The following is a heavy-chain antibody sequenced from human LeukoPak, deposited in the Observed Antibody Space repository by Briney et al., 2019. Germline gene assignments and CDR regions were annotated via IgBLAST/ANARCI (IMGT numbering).Heavy chain of an antibody. D-gene: IGHD6-6*01. Sequence: PGGSLRLSCAASGFTFSSYWMHWVRQAPGKGLVWVSRINTYGSSTSYADSVKGRFTISRDNAKNTLYLQMNSLRVEDTAVYYCTRESPEYVFDYWGQGTLVTVSS. CDR1: GFTFSSYW. V-gene: IGHV3-74*01. J-gene: IGHJ4*02. CDR2: INTYGSST. CDR3: TRESPEYVFDY.